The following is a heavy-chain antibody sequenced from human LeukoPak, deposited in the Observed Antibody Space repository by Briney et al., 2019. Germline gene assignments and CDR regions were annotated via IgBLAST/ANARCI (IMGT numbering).Heavy chain of an antibody. V-gene: IGHV4-39*01. J-gene: IGHJ4*02. CDR3: ARQAISGYDPPPFDS. D-gene: IGHD5-12*01. CDR2: LYYSGST. CDR1: GGSISSSTYY. Sequence: SETLSLTCTVSGGSISSSTYYWGWIRQPPGKGLEWIGNLYYSGSTYYNPSLKSRVTISVDTSKNQFSLKLSSVTAADTAVYYCARQAISGYDPPPFDSWGQGTLVTVSS.